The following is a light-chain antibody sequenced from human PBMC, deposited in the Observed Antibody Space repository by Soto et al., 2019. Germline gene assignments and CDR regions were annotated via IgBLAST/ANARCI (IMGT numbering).Light chain of an antibody. CDR1: SSDVGSYNL. CDR2: EGS. CDR3: CSYAGSRGVV. J-gene: IGLJ2*01. Sequence: QSALTQPASVSGSPGQSITISCTGTSSDVGSYNLVSWYQQHPGKAPKLMIYEGSKRPSGVSNRFSGSKSGNTASLTISGLPAEDEADYYCCSYAGSRGVVFGGGTKLTVL. V-gene: IGLV2-23*01.